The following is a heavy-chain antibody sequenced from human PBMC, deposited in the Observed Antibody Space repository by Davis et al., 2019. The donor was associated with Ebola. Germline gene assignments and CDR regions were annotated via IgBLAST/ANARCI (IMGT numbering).Heavy chain of an antibody. Sequence: GESLKISCAASGFTFSDYYMSWIRQAPGKGLEWVSYISSSSSYTNYADSVKGRFTISRDNAKNSLYLQMNSLRAEDTALYYCAKAGGGYSSGWYDYWGQGTLVTVSS. V-gene: IGHV3-11*05. D-gene: IGHD6-19*01. CDR3: AKAGGGYSSGWYDY. CDR1: GFTFSDYY. J-gene: IGHJ4*02. CDR2: ISSSSSYT.